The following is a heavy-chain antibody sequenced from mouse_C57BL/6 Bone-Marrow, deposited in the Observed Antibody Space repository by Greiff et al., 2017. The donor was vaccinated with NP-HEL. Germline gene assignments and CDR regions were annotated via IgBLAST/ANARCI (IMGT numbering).Heavy chain of an antibody. CDR1: GYTFTSYW. V-gene: IGHV1-61*01. Sequence: VQLQQSGAELVRPGSSVKLSCKASGYTFTSYWMDWVKQRPGQGLEWIGNIYPSDSETHYNQKFKDKATLTVDKSSSTAYMQLSSLTSEDSAVYYCAFYYDYDADYWGQGTTLTVSS. D-gene: IGHD2-4*01. J-gene: IGHJ2*01. CDR2: IYPSDSET. CDR3: AFYYDYDADY.